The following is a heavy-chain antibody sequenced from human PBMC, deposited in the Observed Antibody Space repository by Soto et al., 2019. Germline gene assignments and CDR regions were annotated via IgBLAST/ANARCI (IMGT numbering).Heavy chain of an antibody. D-gene: IGHD6-19*01. J-gene: IGHJ3*02. Sequence: QVQLQESGPGLVKPSETLSLTCTVSGGSISSYYWSWIRQPPGKGLEWIGYIYYSGSTNYNPSLKSRATISVDTAKDQFSLKLRSVTAADTAVYYCARGFYSSGGGAFDIWGQGTMVTVSS. V-gene: IGHV4-59*01. CDR2: IYYSGST. CDR1: GGSISSYY. CDR3: ARGFYSSGGGAFDI.